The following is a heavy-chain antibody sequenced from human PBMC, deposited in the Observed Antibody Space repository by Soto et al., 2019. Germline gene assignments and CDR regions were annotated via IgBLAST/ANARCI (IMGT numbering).Heavy chain of an antibody. Sequence: GGSLRLSCAASGFTFSSYDMHWVRQATGKGLEWVSAIGTAGDTYYPGSVKGRFTISRENAKNSLYLQMNSLRAEDTAVYYCARGHLGESVVDYWGQGTLVTVSS. V-gene: IGHV3-13*01. CDR3: ARGHLGESVVDY. D-gene: IGHD2-21*01. CDR1: GFTFSSYD. J-gene: IGHJ4*02. CDR2: IGTAGDT.